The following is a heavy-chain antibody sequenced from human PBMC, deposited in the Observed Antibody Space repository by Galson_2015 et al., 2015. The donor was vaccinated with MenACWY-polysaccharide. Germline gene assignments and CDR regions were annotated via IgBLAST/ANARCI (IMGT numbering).Heavy chain of an antibody. CDR1: GFTFSSSW. CDR2: ISYDATNK. Sequence: SLRLSCAASGFTFSSSWMHWVRQAPGKGLEWVAVISYDATNKYYRDSVKGRVTLSRDNSKNTVLLEMNSLRAEDTGVYYCARDYCGRTTCSGMDVWGQGTTVTVSS. V-gene: IGHV3-30-3*01. D-gene: IGHD2-21*01. J-gene: IGHJ6*02. CDR3: ARDYCGRTTCSGMDV.